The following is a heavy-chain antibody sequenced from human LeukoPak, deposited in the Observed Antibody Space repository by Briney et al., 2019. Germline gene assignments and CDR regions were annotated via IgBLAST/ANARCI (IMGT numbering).Heavy chain of an antibody. D-gene: IGHD3-22*01. J-gene: IGHJ4*02. Sequence: SETLSLTCTLSGGSISSYYWSWIRQPAGKGLEWIGRIYTSGSTNYNPSLKSRVTMSVDTSKNQFSLKLSSVTAADTAVYYCARDCDYDSSGYYSPLFFDYWGQGTLVTVSS. CDR2: IYTSGST. CDR3: ARDCDYDSSGYYSPLFFDY. V-gene: IGHV4-4*07. CDR1: GGSISSYY.